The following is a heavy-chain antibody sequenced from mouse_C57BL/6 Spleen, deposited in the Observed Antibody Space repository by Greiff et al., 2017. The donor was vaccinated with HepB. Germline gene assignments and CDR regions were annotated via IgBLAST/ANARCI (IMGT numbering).Heavy chain of an antibody. CDR2: IDTEDGET. Sequence: EVQLQQSGAELVKPGASVKLSCTASGFNIKDYYMHWVKQRTEQGLEWIGRIDTEDGETKYAPKCQGKATITADTSSNTAYLQLCSLTSEDTAVYYFARHYYGISPAWFAYWGQGTLVTVSA. CDR3: ARHYYGISPAWFAY. V-gene: IGHV14-2*01. J-gene: IGHJ3*01. D-gene: IGHD1-1*01. CDR1: GFNIKDYY.